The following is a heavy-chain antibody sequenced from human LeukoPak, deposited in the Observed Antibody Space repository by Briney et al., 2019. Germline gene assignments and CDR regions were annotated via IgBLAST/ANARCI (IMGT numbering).Heavy chain of an antibody. Sequence: PSETLSLTCAVYGGSFSGYYWSWIRQPPGKGLEWIGEINHSGSTNYNPSLKSRVTMSVDTSKNQFSLRLSSVTAADTAVYYCARFPLEPYTSGAIDYWGQGTLVTVSS. CDR3: ARFPLEPYTSGAIDY. CDR1: GGSFSGYY. V-gene: IGHV4-34*01. CDR2: INHSGST. D-gene: IGHD6-19*01. J-gene: IGHJ4*02.